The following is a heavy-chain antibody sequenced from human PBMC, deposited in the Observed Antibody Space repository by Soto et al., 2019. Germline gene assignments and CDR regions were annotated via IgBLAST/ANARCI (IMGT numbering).Heavy chain of an antibody. CDR1: GFTLSNHD. J-gene: IGHJ6*02. D-gene: IGHD3-10*01. V-gene: IGHV3-13*01. CDR2: IGIGGVT. Sequence: GASVKVSCAASGFTLSNHDMYWVRQATGKSLEWVSAIGIGGVTYYPASVKGRFTISRQNAKNSLYLQMNNLRAGDTAVYYCARGPGSPRYYNGMDVWGQGTTVTVSS. CDR3: ARGPGSPRYYNGMDV.